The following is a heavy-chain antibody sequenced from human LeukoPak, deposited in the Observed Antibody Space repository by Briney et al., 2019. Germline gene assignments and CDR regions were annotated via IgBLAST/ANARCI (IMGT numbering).Heavy chain of an antibody. CDR2: INSDGSST. CDR3: AKGGSVGATAPFDY. V-gene: IGHV3-74*01. CDR1: GFTFSSYW. D-gene: IGHD1-26*01. J-gene: IGHJ4*02. Sequence: GGSLRLSCAASGFTFSSYWMHWVRQAPGKGLVWVSRINSDGSSTSYADSVKGRFTISRDNSKNTLYLQMNSLRADDTAVYYCAKGGSVGATAPFDYWGQGTLVTVSS.